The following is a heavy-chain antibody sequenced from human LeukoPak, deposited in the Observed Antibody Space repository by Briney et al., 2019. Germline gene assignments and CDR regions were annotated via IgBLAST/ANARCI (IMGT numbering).Heavy chain of an antibody. J-gene: IGHJ3*02. V-gene: IGHV3-23*01. CDR2: ISGSGGST. Sequence: RSGGSLRLSCEASGLSLSNYPMHWVRQAPGKGLEWVSAISGSGGSTYYADPVKGRFTISRDNSKNTSYLQMNSLRAEDTAVYYCAKELRGSYFPDAFDIWGQGTMVTVSS. D-gene: IGHD1-26*01. CDR3: AKELRGSYFPDAFDI. CDR1: GLSLSNYP.